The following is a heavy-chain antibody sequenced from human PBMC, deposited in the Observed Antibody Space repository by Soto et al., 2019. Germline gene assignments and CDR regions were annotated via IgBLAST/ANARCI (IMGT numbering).Heavy chain of an antibody. CDR1: GESLSSSSYY. Sequence: SETLSLTCIVSGESLSSSSYYWVWIRQPPGKGLDWIVSIYSSARTYYNPSFKSRVTISIDTSKTQFSLKLSSVTATDTAVYYCARQRTTVVTQAYFDHWGQGALVNVSS. CDR2: IYSSART. J-gene: IGHJ4*02. D-gene: IGHD2-21*02. V-gene: IGHV4-39*01. CDR3: ARQRTTVVTQAYFDH.